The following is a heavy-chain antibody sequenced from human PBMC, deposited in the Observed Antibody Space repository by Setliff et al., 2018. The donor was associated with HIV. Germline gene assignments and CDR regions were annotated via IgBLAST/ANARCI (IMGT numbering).Heavy chain of an antibody. CDR1: GGSFSDYS. D-gene: IGHD5-12*01. Sequence: LSLTCAVYGGSFSDYSWNWVRQPPGKGLEWIGEINHSGSTNYNPSLKSRVTISADTSKKQFSLNVTSVTAADTAVYYCARRGWNGYTAFDCWGQGTLVTV. CDR3: ARRGWNGYTAFDC. V-gene: IGHV4-34*01. J-gene: IGHJ4*02. CDR2: INHSGST.